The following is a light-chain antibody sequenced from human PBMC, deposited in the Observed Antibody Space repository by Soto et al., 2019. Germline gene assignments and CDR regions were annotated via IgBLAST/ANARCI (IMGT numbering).Light chain of an antibody. V-gene: IGKV3-20*01. Sequence: EIVLTQSPGTLSLSPGERATLSCRASQSVSSSYLAWYQQRPGQAPRLLIYGASSRATGIPDRFSGSGSGTDFTLIISRLEPEDFAVYYCQQYGSSPTFGPGTKVHIK. CDR1: QSVSSSY. J-gene: IGKJ3*01. CDR2: GAS. CDR3: QQYGSSPT.